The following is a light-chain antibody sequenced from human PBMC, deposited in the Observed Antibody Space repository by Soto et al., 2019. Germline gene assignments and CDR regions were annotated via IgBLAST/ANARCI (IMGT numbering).Light chain of an antibody. Sequence: EILFRQSPPTLSXXPVXXXXXXXRPXQSVSSYLAWYQQKPGQAPRLLIYDASNRATGIPARFSGSGSGTDFTLTISSLEPEDFAVYYCQQRSNWPPKLTFGGGTKVDIK. J-gene: IGKJ4*01. V-gene: IGKV3-11*01. CDR2: DAS. CDR1: QSVSSY. CDR3: QQRSNWPPKLT.